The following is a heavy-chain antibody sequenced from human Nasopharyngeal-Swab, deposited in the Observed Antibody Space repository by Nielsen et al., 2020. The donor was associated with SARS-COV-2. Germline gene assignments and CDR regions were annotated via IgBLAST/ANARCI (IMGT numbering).Heavy chain of an antibody. Sequence: WVRQAPGQGLEWMGIINPSGGSTSYAQKFQGRVTMTRDTSTSTVYLELSSLRSDDTAVYYCARVGVGYSGYDSVDYWGQGTPVTVSS. D-gene: IGHD5-12*01. J-gene: IGHJ4*02. CDR3: ARVGVGYSGYDSVDY. CDR2: INPSGGST. V-gene: IGHV1-46*01.